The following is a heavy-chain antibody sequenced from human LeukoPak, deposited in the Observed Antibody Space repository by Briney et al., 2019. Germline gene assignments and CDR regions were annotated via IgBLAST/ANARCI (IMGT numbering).Heavy chain of an antibody. CDR1: GFTFSDYY. D-gene: IGHD2-15*01. CDR3: ARVGGYLSWFDP. V-gene: IGHV3-11*01. Sequence: GGSLRLSCAASGFTFSDYYMSYIRPAPGKGLEWVSYISSGGSTIYYADSVKGRFTISRDNAKNSLYLQMNSLRAEDTAVYYCARVGGYLSWFDPWGQGTLVTVSS. CDR2: ISSGGSTI. J-gene: IGHJ5*02.